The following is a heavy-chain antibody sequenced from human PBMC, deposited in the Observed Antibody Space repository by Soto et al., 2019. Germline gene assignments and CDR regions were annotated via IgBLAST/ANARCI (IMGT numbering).Heavy chain of an antibody. J-gene: IGHJ6*04. CDR2: IGTAGDT. V-gene: IGHV3-13*01. CDR3: ARGRVRDWVDV. CDR1: GFTFSSYD. Sequence: GGSLRLSCAASGFTFSSYDMHWVRQATGKGLEWVSAIGTAGDTYYPGSVKGRFTISRENAKNSLYLQMNSLRAGDTAVYYCARGRVRDWVDVWGKGTTVTVSS. D-gene: IGHD3-9*01.